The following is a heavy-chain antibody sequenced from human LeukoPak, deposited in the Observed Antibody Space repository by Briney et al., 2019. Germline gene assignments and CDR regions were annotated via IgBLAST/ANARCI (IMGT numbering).Heavy chain of an antibody. Sequence: PSETLSLTCAVSGYSISSGYYWGWIRQPPGKGLEWIGSIYHSGSTYYNPSLKSRVTISVDTSKNQFSLKLNSVTAADTAVYYCARHFLLPYYFDYWGQGTLVTVSS. CDR3: ARHFLLPYYFDY. V-gene: IGHV4-38-2*01. D-gene: IGHD2/OR15-2a*01. J-gene: IGHJ4*02. CDR1: GYSISSGYY. CDR2: IYHSGST.